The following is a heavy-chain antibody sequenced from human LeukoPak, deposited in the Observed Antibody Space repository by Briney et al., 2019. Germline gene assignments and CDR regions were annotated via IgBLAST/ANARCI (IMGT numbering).Heavy chain of an antibody. J-gene: IGHJ5*02. CDR2: IIPILGIA. D-gene: IGHD5-12*01. V-gene: IGHV1-69*04. CDR1: GDTFSSYA. Sequence: GASVKVSCKASGDTFSSYAISWVRQAPGQGLEWMGRIIPILGIANYAQKFQGRVTITADKSTSTAYMELSSLRSEDTAVYYCARAGYYDASGRWFDPWGQGTLVTVSS. CDR3: ARAGYYDASGRWFDP.